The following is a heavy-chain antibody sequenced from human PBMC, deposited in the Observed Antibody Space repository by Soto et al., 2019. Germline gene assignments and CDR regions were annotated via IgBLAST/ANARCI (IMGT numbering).Heavy chain of an antibody. V-gene: IGHV3-23*01. D-gene: IGHD1-7*01. Sequence: PGGSLRLSXAASGFTFSRDGMSWVRQAPGKGPEWVSLITDNGGSTYYADSVKGRFTISRDNTKNTLFLQMNSLRAEDTAVYYCARRDPGTSVDYWGQGTLVTVSS. CDR1: GFTFSRDG. CDR3: ARRDPGTSVDY. CDR2: ITDNGGST. J-gene: IGHJ4*02.